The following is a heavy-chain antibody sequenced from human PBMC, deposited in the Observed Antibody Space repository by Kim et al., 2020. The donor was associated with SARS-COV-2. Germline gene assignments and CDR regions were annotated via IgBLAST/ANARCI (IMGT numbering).Heavy chain of an antibody. V-gene: IGHV5-51*01. CDR2: IYPGDSDT. D-gene: IGHD6-13*01. J-gene: IGHJ5*02. Sequence: GESLKISCKGSGYSFTSYWIGWVRQIPGKGLEWMGIIYPGDSDTRYSPSFQGQVTIPADKSISTAYLQWSSLKASDTAMYYCARLGSIAAAGLGWFDPWGQGTLVTVSS. CDR3: ARLGSIAAAGLGWFDP. CDR1: GYSFTSYW.